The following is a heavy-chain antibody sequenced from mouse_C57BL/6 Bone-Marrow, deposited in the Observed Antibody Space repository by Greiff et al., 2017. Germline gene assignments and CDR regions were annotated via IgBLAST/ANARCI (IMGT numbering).Heavy chain of an antibody. CDR3: TRVLLGFDY. V-gene: IGHV5-17*03. D-gene: IGHD4-1*01. CDR2: ISSGSSTI. Sequence: EVMLVESGGGLVKPGGSLKLSCAASGFTFSDYGMHWVRQAPEKGLEWVAYISSGSSTIYYADTVKGRFTISRDNARNTLYLQMSRLKSEDTAMYYCTRVLLGFDYWGQGTTLTVSS. J-gene: IGHJ2*01. CDR1: GFTFSDYG.